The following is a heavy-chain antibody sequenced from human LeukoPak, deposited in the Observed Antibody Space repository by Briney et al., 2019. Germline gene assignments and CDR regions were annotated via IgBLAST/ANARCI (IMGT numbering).Heavy chain of an antibody. J-gene: IGHJ4*02. CDR1: GGSISSYY. CDR3: ARDRGIAVAGRVGYFDY. D-gene: IGHD6-19*01. V-gene: IGHV4-4*07. Sequence: SETLSLTCTVSGGSISSYYWSWIRQPAGKGLEWIGRICTSGSTNYNPSLKSRVTMSVDTSKNQFSLKLSSVTAADTAVYYCARDRGIAVAGRVGYFDYWGQGTLVTVSS. CDR2: ICTSGST.